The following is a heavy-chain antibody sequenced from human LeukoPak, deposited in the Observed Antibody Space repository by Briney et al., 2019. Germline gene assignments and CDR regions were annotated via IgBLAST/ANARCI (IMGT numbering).Heavy chain of an antibody. CDR2: IYSGVST. V-gene: IGHV3-66*01. CDR1: GFTVSSNY. D-gene: IGHD4-17*01. J-gene: IGHJ4*02. Sequence: GGSLRLSCAASGFTVSSNYMSWVRQAPGKGLEWVSVIYSGVSTNYADSVKGRFTISRDDSKNTLYLQMNSLRAEDTAVYYCACGDHLDYWGQGTLVTVSS. CDR3: ACGDHLDY.